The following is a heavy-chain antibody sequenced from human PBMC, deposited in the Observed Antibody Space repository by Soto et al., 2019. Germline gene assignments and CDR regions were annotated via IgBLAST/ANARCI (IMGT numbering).Heavy chain of an antibody. Sequence: PGGSLRLSCAASGFTFSSYGMHWVRQAPGKGLEWVAVISYDGSNKYYADSVKGRFTISRDNSKNTLYLQMNSLRAEDTAVYYCAKVPSVVVTAEDFDYWGQGTLVTVSS. D-gene: IGHD2-21*02. V-gene: IGHV3-30*18. J-gene: IGHJ4*02. CDR2: ISYDGSNK. CDR1: GFTFSSYG. CDR3: AKVPSVVVTAEDFDY.